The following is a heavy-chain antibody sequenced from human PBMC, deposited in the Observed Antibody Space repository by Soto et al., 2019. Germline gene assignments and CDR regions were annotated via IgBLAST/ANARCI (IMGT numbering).Heavy chain of an antibody. V-gene: IGHV3-30*18. Sequence: QVQLVESGGGVVQPGRSLRLSCAASGFTFSSYGMHWVRQAPGKGLEWVAVISYDGSNKYYADPVKGRFTISRDNSKNTLYLQMNSLRAEDTAVYYCAKDTGLAGFDYWGQGTLVTVSS. CDR2: ISYDGSNK. CDR3: AKDTGLAGFDY. J-gene: IGHJ4*02. D-gene: IGHD4-17*01. CDR1: GFTFSSYG.